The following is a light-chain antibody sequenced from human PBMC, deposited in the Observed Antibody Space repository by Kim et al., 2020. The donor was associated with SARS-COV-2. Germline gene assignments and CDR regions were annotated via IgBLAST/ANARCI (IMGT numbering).Light chain of an antibody. CDR1: QSIATY. CDR2: AAS. V-gene: IGKV1-39*01. CDR3: QQTYSTPWT. J-gene: IGKJ1*01. Sequence: SASAGDRVTITCRASQSIATYVNWYLQKPGKAPKLLIYAASTLQSGVPSRFSGSGSGTDFTLTISSVQPEDFATYHCQQTYSTPWTFGQGTKVEI.